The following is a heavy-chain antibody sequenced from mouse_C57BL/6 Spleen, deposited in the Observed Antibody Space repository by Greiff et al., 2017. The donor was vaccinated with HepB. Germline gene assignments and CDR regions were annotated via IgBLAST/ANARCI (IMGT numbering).Heavy chain of an antibody. J-gene: IGHJ1*03. Sequence: EVQLQQSGPGLVKPSQSLSLTCSVTGYSITSGYYWNWIRQFPGNKLEWMGYISYDGSNNYNPSLKNRISITRDTSKNQFFLKLNSVTTEDTATYYCAREEPFPWYLDVWGTGTTVTVSS. CDR2: ISYDGSN. V-gene: IGHV3-6*01. CDR1: GYSITSGYY. CDR3: AREEPFPWYLDV.